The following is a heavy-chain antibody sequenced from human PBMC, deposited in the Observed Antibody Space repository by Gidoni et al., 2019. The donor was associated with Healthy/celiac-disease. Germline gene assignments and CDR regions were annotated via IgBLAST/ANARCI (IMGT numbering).Heavy chain of an antibody. J-gene: IGHJ3*02. CDR2: INPNSGGT. Sequence: QVQLVQSGAEVKKPGAPVKVSCKASGFTFTGYYMHWVRQATGQGLEWMGWINPNSGGTNYAQKFQGRVTMTRDTSISTAYMELSRLRSDDTAVYYCAILHLVSSDGAFDIWGQGTMVTVSS. CDR3: AILHLVSSDGAFDI. V-gene: IGHV1-2*02. CDR1: GFTFTGYY. D-gene: IGHD6-19*01.